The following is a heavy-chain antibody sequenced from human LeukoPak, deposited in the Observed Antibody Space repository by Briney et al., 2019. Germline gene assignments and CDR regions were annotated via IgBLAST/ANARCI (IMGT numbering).Heavy chain of an antibody. D-gene: IGHD5-12*01. Sequence: SETLSLTCTVSGGSISHYYWSWIRQSPGKGLEWIGYIYYSGTTNYNPSLKSRVTMSVDTSKNQFSLKLTSVTAADTAVYYCARYNGYAGDYFDYWGQGTLVSVSS. CDR3: ARYNGYAGDYFDY. J-gene: IGHJ4*02. CDR1: GGSISHYY. CDR2: IYYSGTT. V-gene: IGHV4-59*08.